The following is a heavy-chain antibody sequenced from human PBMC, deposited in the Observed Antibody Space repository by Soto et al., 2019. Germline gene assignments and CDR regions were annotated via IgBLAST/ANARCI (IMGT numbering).Heavy chain of an antibody. CDR1: GGSISSGDYY. V-gene: IGHV4-31*03. J-gene: IGHJ3*02. D-gene: IGHD3-22*01. Sequence: QVQLQESGPGLVKPSQTLSLTCTVSGGSISSGDYYWSWIRHHPGQGLEWIGYIYSSGSTYCNPSRRSRVTISADKSKHQFLMRLSSVTAADTAVYYCVRDYGYDTSRKDAFDIWGQWTMVTVSS. CDR3: VRDYGYDTSRKDAFDI. CDR2: IYSSGST.